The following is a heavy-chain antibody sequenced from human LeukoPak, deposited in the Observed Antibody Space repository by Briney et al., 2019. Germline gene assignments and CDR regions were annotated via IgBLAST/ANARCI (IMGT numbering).Heavy chain of an antibody. CDR2: INTYNGNT. V-gene: IGHV1-18*01. CDR1: GYTFTSYG. Sequence: ASVKVSCKASGYTFTSYGINWVRQAPGQGLEWMGWINTYNGNTNYAQKFQGKVTMTTDTSTSIAYMELRSLRSDGSAVYYCAKNSHGFSSGWLQFNFDYWRQGTLVTVSS. J-gene: IGHJ4*02. D-gene: IGHD6-19*01. CDR3: AKNSHGFSSGWLQFNFDY.